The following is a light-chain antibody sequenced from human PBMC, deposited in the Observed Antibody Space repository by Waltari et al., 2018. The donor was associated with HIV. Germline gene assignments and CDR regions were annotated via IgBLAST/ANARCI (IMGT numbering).Light chain of an antibody. CDR1: QSATKNY. CDR3: QRYGGSPLT. J-gene: IGKJ4*01. Sequence: ETVLTQSPGTLSLSPGETATLSCRLSQSATKNYLAWYQHKPGQAPRLLIYDASRRATGIPDRFSGSGSGTDFTLTISRLEPDDFAVYYCQRYGGSPLTFGGRTKVEIK. V-gene: IGKV3-20*01. CDR2: DAS.